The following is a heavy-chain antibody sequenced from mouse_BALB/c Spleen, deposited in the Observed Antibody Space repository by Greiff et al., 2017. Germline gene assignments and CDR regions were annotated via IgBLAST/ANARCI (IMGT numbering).Heavy chain of an antibody. CDR2: IYPGSGST. Sequence: VQRVESGPELVKPGASVKMSCKASGYTFTDYVISWVKQRTGQGLEWIGEIYPGSGSTYYNEKFKGKATLTADKSSNTAYMQLSSLTSEDSAVYFCARAYYGVYYAMDYWGQGTSVTVSS. CDR1: GYTFTDYV. D-gene: IGHD2-10*01. CDR3: ARAYYGVYYAMDY. V-gene: IGHV1-77*01. J-gene: IGHJ4*01.